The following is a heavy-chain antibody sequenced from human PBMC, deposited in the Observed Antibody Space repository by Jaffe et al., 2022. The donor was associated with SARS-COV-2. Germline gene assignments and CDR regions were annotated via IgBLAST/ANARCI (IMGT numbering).Heavy chain of an antibody. Sequence: QVQLVESGGGVVQPGRSLRLSCAASGFTFRNYGMHWVRQAPGKGLEWVAVMSPDGSDVYYADSVKGRFTISRDNSKNTLHLQMNSLRAEDTAVYYCAKTTRGYNYGYDYWGQGTLVTVSS. V-gene: IGHV3-30*18. CDR1: GFTFRNYG. CDR3: AKTTRGYNYGYDY. D-gene: IGHD5-18*01. J-gene: IGHJ4*02. CDR2: MSPDGSDV.